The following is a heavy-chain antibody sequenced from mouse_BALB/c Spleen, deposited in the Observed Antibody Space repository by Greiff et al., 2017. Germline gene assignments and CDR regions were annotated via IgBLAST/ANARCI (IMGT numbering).Heavy chain of an antibody. CDR1: GFTFSSYG. Sequence: DVKLQESGGGLVQPGGSLKLSCAASGFTFSSYGMSWVRQTPDKRLELVATINSNGGSTYYPDSVKGRFTISRDNAKNTLYLQMSSLKSEDTAMYYCARANYYGSSYVGFAYWGQGTLVTVSA. D-gene: IGHD1-1*01. J-gene: IGHJ3*01. CDR3: ARANYYGSSYVGFAY. CDR2: INSNGGST. V-gene: IGHV5-6-3*01.